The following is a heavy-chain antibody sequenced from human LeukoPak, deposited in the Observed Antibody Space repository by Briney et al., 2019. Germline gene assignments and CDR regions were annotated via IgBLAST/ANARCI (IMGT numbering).Heavy chain of an antibody. Sequence: ASVKVSCKASGYTFTSYDINWVRQATGQGLEWMGWMNPNSGNTGYAQKFQGRVTMTRNTSISTAYMELGSLRSEDTAVYYCAREYSSSSDIDYWGQGTLVTVSS. D-gene: IGHD6-6*01. V-gene: IGHV1-8*01. CDR1: GYTFTSYD. CDR3: AREYSSSSDIDY. CDR2: MNPNSGNT. J-gene: IGHJ4*02.